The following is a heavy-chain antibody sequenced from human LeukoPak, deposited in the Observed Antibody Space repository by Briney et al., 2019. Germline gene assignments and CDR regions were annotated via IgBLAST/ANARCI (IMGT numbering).Heavy chain of an antibody. CDR1: GFTFSSYW. J-gene: IGHJ4*02. D-gene: IGHD3-22*01. CDR3: ARVPYYYDSSGYLPLDY. V-gene: IGHV3-74*01. Sequence: GGSLRLSWAASGFTFSSYWMHWVRQAPGKGLEWVSRINSDGSSTNYADSVKGRFTISRDNSKNPLYLQMNSLRAEDTAVYYCARVPYYYDSSGYLPLDYWGQGTLVTVSS. CDR2: INSDGSST.